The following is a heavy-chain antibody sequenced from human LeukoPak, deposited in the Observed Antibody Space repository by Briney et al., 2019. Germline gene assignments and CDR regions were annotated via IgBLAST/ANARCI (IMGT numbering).Heavy chain of an antibody. CDR2: INPNSGGT. V-gene: IGHV1-2*02. D-gene: IGHD2-21*01. J-gene: IGHJ4*02. Sequence: ASVKVSCKASGYTFTGYYMHWVRQAPVQGLEWMGWINPNSGGTNYAQKFQGRVTMTRDTSISTAYMELSRLRSDDTAVYYCARSGDESRGEAYWGQGTLVTVSS. CDR1: GYTFTGYY. CDR3: ARSGDESRGEAY.